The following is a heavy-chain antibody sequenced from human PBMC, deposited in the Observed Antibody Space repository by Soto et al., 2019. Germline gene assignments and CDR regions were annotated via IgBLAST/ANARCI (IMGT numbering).Heavy chain of an antibody. J-gene: IGHJ5*02. D-gene: IGHD2-15*01. V-gene: IGHV4-34*01. Sequence: QVQLQQWGAGLLKPSETLSLTCAVYGGSFSGYYWSWIRQPPGKGLEWIGEINHSGSTNYNPSLKSRVTISVDTSKNQFSLKLSSVTAADTVVYYCAREILGYCSGGSCYSSDWFDPWGQGTLVTVSS. CDR2: INHSGST. CDR3: AREILGYCSGGSCYSSDWFDP. CDR1: GGSFSGYY.